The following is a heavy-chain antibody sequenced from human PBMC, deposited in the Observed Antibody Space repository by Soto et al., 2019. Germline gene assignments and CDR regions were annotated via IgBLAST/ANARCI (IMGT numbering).Heavy chain of an antibody. CDR3: ARDYGDHESFAFDI. D-gene: IGHD4-17*01. CDR1: GGSVSSGSYY. J-gene: IGHJ3*02. CDR2: IYYSGST. Sequence: QVQLQESGPGLVKPSETLSLTCTVSGGSVSSGSYYWSWIRQPPGKGLEWIGYIYYSGSTNYNPPRKRRVTXXVXTXXNQFSLKLSSVTAADTAVYYCARDYGDHESFAFDIWGQGTMVTVSS. V-gene: IGHV4-61*01.